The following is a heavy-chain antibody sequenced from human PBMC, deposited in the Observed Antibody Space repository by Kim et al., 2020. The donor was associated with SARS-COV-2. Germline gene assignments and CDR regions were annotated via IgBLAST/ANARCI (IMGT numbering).Heavy chain of an antibody. CDR3: ARARRLFSQPQYYFDY. J-gene: IGHJ4*02. Sequence: SVKVSCKASGGTFSSYAISWVRQAPGQGLEWMGGIIPIFGTANYAQKFQGRVTITADESTSTAYMELSNLRSEDTAVYYCARARRLFSQPQYYFDYWGQGTLVTVSS. CDR2: IIPIFGTA. V-gene: IGHV1-69*13. D-gene: IGHD2-21*01. CDR1: GGTFSSYA.